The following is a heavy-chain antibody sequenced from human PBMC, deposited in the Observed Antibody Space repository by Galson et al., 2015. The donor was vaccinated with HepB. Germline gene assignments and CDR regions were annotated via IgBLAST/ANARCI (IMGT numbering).Heavy chain of an antibody. CDR3: AKDRDWAPYYFDY. Sequence: SLRLSCAASGFTFSSYAMSWVRQAPGKGLEWVSAISGSGGSTYYADSVKGRFTISRDNSKNTLYLQMNSLRAEDTAVYYCAKDRDWAPYYFDYWGQGTLVTVSS. V-gene: IGHV3-23*01. CDR1: GFTFSSYA. J-gene: IGHJ4*02. D-gene: IGHD2-21*01. CDR2: ISGSGGST.